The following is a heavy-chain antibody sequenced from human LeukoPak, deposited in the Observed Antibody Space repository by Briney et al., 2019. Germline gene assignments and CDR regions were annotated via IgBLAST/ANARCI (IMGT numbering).Heavy chain of an antibody. J-gene: IGHJ4*02. Sequence: PGGSLRLSCAASGFTFSSYEMKWVRQAPGKGLEWVSYISTISSVIYYADSVKGRFTISRDNAKNALYLEMNSLRAEDTAVYHCARSHIIVQALDYRGQGTLVTVSS. D-gene: IGHD3-16*02. CDR2: ISTISSVI. CDR3: ARSHIIVQALDY. CDR1: GFTFSSYE. V-gene: IGHV3-48*03.